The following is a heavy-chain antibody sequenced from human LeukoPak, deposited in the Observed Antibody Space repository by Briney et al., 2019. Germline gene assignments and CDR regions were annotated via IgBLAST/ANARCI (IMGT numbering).Heavy chain of an antibody. Sequence: ASVKVSCKASGYTFTTHDINWVRQAPGQGLEWMGWMNPASGDTAYARKFQGRVTITRDTSISTAYMELSSLRSEDTAVYYCARVAGTVNPYYYYYMDVWGKGTTVTVSS. J-gene: IGHJ6*03. CDR3: ARVAGTVNPYYYYYMDV. CDR2: MNPASGDT. V-gene: IGHV1-8*03. CDR1: GYTFTTHD. D-gene: IGHD6-13*01.